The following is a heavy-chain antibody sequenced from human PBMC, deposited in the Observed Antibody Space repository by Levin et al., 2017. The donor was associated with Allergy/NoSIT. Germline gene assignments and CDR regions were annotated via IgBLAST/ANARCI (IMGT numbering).Heavy chain of an antibody. J-gene: IGHJ6*03. Sequence: GGSLRLSCAASGFSFSSHDMNWVRLAPGKGLGWLAYITSSGRTTDYADSVKGRFTISRDNAKTSLYLQMNSLRDEDTAVYYCTRVPYYLIALAGHYMDVWGKGTTVTVSS. D-gene: IGHD6-19*01. CDR2: ITSSGRTT. V-gene: IGHV3-48*02. CDR1: GFSFSSHD. CDR3: TRVPYYLIALAGHYMDV.